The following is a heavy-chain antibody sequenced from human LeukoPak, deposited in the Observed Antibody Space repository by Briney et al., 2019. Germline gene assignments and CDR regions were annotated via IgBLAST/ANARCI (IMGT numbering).Heavy chain of an antibody. J-gene: IGHJ5*02. CDR1: GGSFSGDY. CDR2: INRSGRA. V-gene: IGHV4-34*01. Sequence: SETLSLTCAVYGGSFSGDYWSWIRQPPGKGLGWIGDINRSGRAVYNTSLKSRVIISVDTSKNQFSLKVNSVTAADTAVYYCARHKIVITMLGVHRWFDPWGQGTLVAVSS. D-gene: IGHD3-3*01. CDR3: ARHKIVITMLGVHRWFDP.